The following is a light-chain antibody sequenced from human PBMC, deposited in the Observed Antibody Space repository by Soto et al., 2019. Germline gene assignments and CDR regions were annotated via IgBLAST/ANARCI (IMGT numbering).Light chain of an antibody. J-gene: IGLJ1*01. CDR2: DNN. Sequence: QSVLTQPPSVSAAPGQKVTISCSGSSSNIGNNYASWYQQLPGTAPKLLIYDNNKRPSGIPDRFSGSKSGTSATLGITGLQTGDEADYYCGTWDSSLSAEVFGTGTKVTVL. CDR1: SSNIGNNY. V-gene: IGLV1-51*01. CDR3: GTWDSSLSAEV.